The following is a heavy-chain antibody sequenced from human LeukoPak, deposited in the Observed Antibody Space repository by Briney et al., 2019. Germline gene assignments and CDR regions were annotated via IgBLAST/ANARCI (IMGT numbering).Heavy chain of an antibody. CDR2: IIPIFGTA. D-gene: IGHD3-10*01. CDR3: AVGGSWSRFDY. V-gene: IGHV1-69*13. J-gene: IGHJ4*02. CDR1: GGTFSSYA. Sequence: ASVKVSFKASGGTFSSYAISWVRQAPGQGLEWMGGIIPIFGTANYAQKFQGRVTITADESTSTAYMELSSLRSEDTAVYYCAVGGSWSRFDYWGQGTLVTVSS.